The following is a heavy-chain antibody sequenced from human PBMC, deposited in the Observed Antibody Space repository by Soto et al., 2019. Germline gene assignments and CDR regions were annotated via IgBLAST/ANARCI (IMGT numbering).Heavy chain of an antibody. V-gene: IGHV3-11*01. J-gene: IGHJ3*02. CDR2: MSPSGSSI. CDR1: GFTSSDYY. Sequence: QVQLVESGGGLVKPGESLRLSCAASGFTSSDYYMGWIRQAPGKGLEWISDMSPSGSSIYYADSVKGRFTISRDNAKNSLYLQMNSLRAEDTAVYYCARGDTIFGVVLIGAFDIWGQGTMVSVSS. D-gene: IGHD3-3*01. CDR3: ARGDTIFGVVLIGAFDI.